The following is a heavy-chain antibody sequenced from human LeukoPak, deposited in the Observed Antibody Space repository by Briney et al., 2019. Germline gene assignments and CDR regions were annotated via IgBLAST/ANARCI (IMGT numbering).Heavy chain of an antibody. CDR2: IYYSGST. CDR3: ARGNRYCSSTSCYTVWFGDPVSGAYGMDV. D-gene: IGHD2-2*02. J-gene: IGHJ6*02. CDR1: GGPISSGGSS. V-gene: IGHV4-31*11. Sequence: SQTLSLTCAVSGGPISSGGSSWSWIRQPPGKGLEWIGYIYYSGSTYYNPSLKSRVTISVDTSKNQFSLKLSSVTAADTAVYYCARGNRYCSSTSCYTVWFGDPVSGAYGMDVWGQGTTVTVSS.